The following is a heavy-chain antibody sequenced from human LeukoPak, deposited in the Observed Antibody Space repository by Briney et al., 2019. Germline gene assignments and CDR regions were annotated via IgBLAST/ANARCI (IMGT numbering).Heavy chain of an antibody. J-gene: IGHJ6*02. CDR2: INPNSGGT. D-gene: IGHD2-2*02. CDR1: GYTFTGYY. V-gene: IGHV1-2*02. Sequence: ASVKVSCKASGYTFTGYYMHWVRQAPGQGLEWMGWINPNSGGTNYAQKFQGRVTMTRDTSISTAYMELSRLRSDDTAVCYCARVGCSSTSCYTDYYYYGMDVWGQGTTVTVSS. CDR3: ARVGCSSTSCYTDYYYYGMDV.